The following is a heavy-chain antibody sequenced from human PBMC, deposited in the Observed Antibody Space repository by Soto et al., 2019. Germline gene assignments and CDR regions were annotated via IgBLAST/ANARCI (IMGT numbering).Heavy chain of an antibody. V-gene: IGHV1-8*01. J-gene: IGHJ6*02. CDR2: MNPNSGNT. CDR1: GYTFTSYD. D-gene: IGHD3-10*01. CDR3: AADLMVRGVYYYYGMDV. Sequence: GASVKVSCKASGYTFTSYDINWVRQATGQGLEWMGWMNPNSGNTGYAQKFQGRVTMTRNTSISTAYMELSSLRSEDTAVYYCAADLMVRGVYYYYGMDVWGQGTTVTVSS.